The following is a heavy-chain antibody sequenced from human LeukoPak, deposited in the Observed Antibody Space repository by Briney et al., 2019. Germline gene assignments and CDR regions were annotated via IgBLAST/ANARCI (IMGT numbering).Heavy chain of an antibody. D-gene: IGHD2-15*01. CDR1: GGSISSYS. CDR2: IYYSGST. CDR3: AAHPPKVCTGGSCTDY. V-gene: IGHV4-59*01. Sequence: PSETLSLTCTVSGGSISSYSWSWIRQPPGKGLEWIGYIYYSGSTNYNPSLKSRVTISVDMSKNQFSLKLSSVTAADTAVYYCAAHPPKVCTGGSCTDYWGQGTLVTVSS. J-gene: IGHJ4*02.